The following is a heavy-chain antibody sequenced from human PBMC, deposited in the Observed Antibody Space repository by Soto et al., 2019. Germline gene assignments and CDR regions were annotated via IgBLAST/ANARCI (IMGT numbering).Heavy chain of an antibody. D-gene: IGHD3-10*01. CDR1: GFTFSSYA. J-gene: IGHJ4*02. V-gene: IGHV3-23*01. CDR3: ARSRPNYGSGSYLHFDY. Sequence: XGSLRLSCAASGFTFSSYAMSWVRQAPGKGLEWVSAISGSVGSTYYADSVKGRFTISRDNSKNTLYLQMNSLRAEDTAVYYCARSRPNYGSGSYLHFDYWGQGTLVTVSS. CDR2: ISGSVGST.